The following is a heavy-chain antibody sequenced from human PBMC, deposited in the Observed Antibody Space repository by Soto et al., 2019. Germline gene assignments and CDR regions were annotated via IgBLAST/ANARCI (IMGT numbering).Heavy chain of an antibody. CDR3: ARDQDITGTDY. D-gene: IGHD1-20*01. CDR2: INHSGST. J-gene: IGHJ4*02. V-gene: IGHV4-34*01. CDR1: GGSFSGYY. Sequence: SETLSLTCAVYGGSFSGYYWSWIRQPPGKGLEWIGEINHSGSTNYNPSLKSRVTISVDTSKNQFSLKLSSVTAADTAVYYCARDQDITGTDYWGQGTQVTVSS.